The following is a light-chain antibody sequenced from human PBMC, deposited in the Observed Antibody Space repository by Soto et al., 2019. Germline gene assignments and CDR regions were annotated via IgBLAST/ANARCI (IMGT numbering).Light chain of an antibody. CDR3: KRNTTNFP. V-gene: IGKV1-5*03. Sequence: DIPMTQSPSTLSASVGDRVTITCRASQSVSTWLAWYQQRPGKAPKLLIYETSSLVSGVPSRFSGSGYGTDSPPTISSLQLIVFPTYYCKRNTTNFPFAQGTK. J-gene: IGKJ2*01. CDR2: ETS. CDR1: QSVSTW.